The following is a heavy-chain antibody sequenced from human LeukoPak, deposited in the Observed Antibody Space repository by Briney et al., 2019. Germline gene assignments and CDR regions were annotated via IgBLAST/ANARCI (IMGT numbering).Heavy chain of an antibody. CDR1: GYSFTSYW. CDR3: ARQPSYYYGSGSYYNGEYYFDY. V-gene: IGHV5-51*01. Sequence: GESLKISCKGSGYSFTSYWIGWVRQMPGKGLEWMGIIYPGDSDTRYSPSFQGQVTISADKSTSTAYLQWSSLKASDTAMYYCARQPSYYYGSGSYYNGEYYFDYWGQGTLVTVSS. CDR2: IYPGDSDT. D-gene: IGHD3-10*01. J-gene: IGHJ4*02.